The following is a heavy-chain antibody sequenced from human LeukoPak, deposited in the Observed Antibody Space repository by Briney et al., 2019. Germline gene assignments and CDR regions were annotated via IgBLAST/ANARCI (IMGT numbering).Heavy chain of an antibody. V-gene: IGHV4-30-2*01. J-gene: IGHJ4*02. CDR2: IYHSGST. Sequence: SETLSLTCAVSGGSISSGGYSWSWIRQPPGKGLEWIGYIYHSGSTYYNPSLKSRVTISVDRSKNQFSLKLSSVTAADTAVYYCARAAAGTFDYWGQGTLVTVSS. CDR3: ARAAAGTFDY. D-gene: IGHD6-13*01. CDR1: GGSISSGGYS.